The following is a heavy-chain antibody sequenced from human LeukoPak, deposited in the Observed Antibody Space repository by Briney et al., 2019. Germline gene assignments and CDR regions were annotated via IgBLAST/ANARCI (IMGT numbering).Heavy chain of an antibody. J-gene: IGHJ4*02. CDR3: ATSRVFDY. V-gene: IGHV3-11*04. CDR2: INSAGDNI. CDR1: GFTFSDYF. Sequence: GGSLRLSCVASGFTFSDYFMSWIRQAPGKGLEWLSFINSAGDNIYFADSVKGRFTISRDNAKKTLYLEMNSLRMEDTAIYYCATSRVFDYWGQGTLVTVSS.